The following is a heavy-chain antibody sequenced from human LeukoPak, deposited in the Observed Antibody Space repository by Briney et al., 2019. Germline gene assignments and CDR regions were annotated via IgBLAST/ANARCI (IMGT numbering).Heavy chain of an antibody. J-gene: IGHJ4*02. CDR3: AKGSTVTTLGFDY. V-gene: IGHV3-23*01. Sequence: GGSLRLSCAASGFTFSSYAMSWVCQAPGKGLEWVSAISGSGGSTYYADSVKGRFTISRDNSKNTLYLQMNSLRAEDTAVYYCAKGSTVTTLGFDYWGQGTLVTVSS. CDR1: GFTFSSYA. D-gene: IGHD4-17*01. CDR2: ISGSGGST.